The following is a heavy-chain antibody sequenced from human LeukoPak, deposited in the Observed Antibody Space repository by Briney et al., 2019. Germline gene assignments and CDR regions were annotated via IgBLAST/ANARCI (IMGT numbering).Heavy chain of an antibody. D-gene: IGHD2-2*01. CDR2: ISYDGSNK. V-gene: IGHV3-30*18. Sequence: GGALRLSCAASGFTFSNAWMSWVRRAPGKGLEWVAVISYDGSNKYYADSVKGRFTISRDNSKNTLYLQMNSLRAEDTAVYYCAKTPEDIVVVPAADYYYGMDVWGKGTTVTVSS. CDR1: GFTFSNAW. CDR3: AKTPEDIVVVPAADYYYGMDV. J-gene: IGHJ6*04.